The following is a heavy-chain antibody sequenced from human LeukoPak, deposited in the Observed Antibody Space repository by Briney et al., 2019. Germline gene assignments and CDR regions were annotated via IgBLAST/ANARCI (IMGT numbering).Heavy chain of an antibody. CDR2: TYYRSKWYN. CDR3: ARGHYCSSTSCSWFDP. Sequence: SQTLSLTCAISGDSVSSNSAAWNWIRQSPSRGLEWLGRTYYRSKWYNDYAVSVKSRITINPDTSKNQFSLKLSSVTAADTAVYYCARGHYCSSTSCSWFDPWGQGTLVTVSS. CDR1: GDSVSSNSAA. J-gene: IGHJ5*02. V-gene: IGHV6-1*01. D-gene: IGHD2-2*01.